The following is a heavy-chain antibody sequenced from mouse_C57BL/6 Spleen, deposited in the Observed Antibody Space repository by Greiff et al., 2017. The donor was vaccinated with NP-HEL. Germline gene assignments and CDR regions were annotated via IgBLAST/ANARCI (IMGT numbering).Heavy chain of an antibody. CDR3: ARGDYDAPFDY. Sequence: QVQLQQPGAELVRPGSSVKLSCKASGYTFTSYWMDWVKQRPGQGLEWIGNIYPSDSETHYNQKFKDKATLTVDKSSSTAYMQLSSLTSEDSAVYYCARGDYDAPFDYWGQGTTLTVSS. CDR1: GYTFTSYW. CDR2: IYPSDSET. D-gene: IGHD2-4*01. J-gene: IGHJ2*01. V-gene: IGHV1-61*01.